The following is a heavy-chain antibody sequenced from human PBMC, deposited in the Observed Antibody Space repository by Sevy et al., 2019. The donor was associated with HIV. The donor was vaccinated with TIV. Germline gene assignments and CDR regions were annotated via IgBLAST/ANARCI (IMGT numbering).Heavy chain of an antibody. CDR1: GYTLTELS. J-gene: IGHJ6*02. D-gene: IGHD2-8*02. CDR2: FDPEDGET. Sequence: ASVKVSCKVSGYTLTELSMHWVRQAPGKGLEWMGGFDPEDGETIYAQKFQGRVTMTEDTSTDTAYMELSSLRSEDTVVYYCATASSGLVDYYYYGMDVWGQGTTVTVSS. V-gene: IGHV1-24*01. CDR3: ATASSGLVDYYYYGMDV.